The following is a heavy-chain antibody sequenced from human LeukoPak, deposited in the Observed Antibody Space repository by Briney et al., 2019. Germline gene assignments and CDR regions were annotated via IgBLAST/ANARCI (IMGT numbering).Heavy chain of an antibody. V-gene: IGHV5-51*01. CDR2: IFPGDSDT. CDR3: ARTLNSYYYYGMDV. J-gene: IGHJ6*02. Sequence: GESLKISCKVSGYSFTNYWIAWVRQMPGKGLEWLGIIFPGDSDTRYSPSFQGQVTISADNSISTAYLQWSSLKASDTAMYYCARTLNSYYYYGMDVWGQGTTVTVSS. CDR1: GYSFTNYW.